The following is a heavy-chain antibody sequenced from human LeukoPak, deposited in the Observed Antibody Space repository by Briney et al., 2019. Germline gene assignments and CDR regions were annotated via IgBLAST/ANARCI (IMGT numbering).Heavy chain of an antibody. V-gene: IGHV1-18*01. CDR3: ARISDYGDYFDY. CDR2: ISAYNGNT. J-gene: IGHJ4*02. D-gene: IGHD4-17*01. CDR1: GYTFTSYG. Sequence: ASVKVSCKASGYTFTSYGISWVRQAPGQGLEWMGWISAYNGNTNNAQKLQGRVTMTTDTSTSTAYMELRSLRSDDTAVYYCARISDYGDYFDYWGQGTLVTVSS.